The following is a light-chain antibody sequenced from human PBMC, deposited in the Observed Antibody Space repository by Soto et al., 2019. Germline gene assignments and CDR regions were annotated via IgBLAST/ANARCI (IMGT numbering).Light chain of an antibody. J-gene: IGLJ2*01. CDR2: DVT. CDR3: CSYAGPYTSAI. Sequence: QSALTQPRSVSGSPGQSVTISCTGTSSDVGGWSHVSWYQHHPGKAPKLIIYDVTKRPSGVPDRFSASKSGNTASLTISGLQAEDEADYHCCSYAGPYTSAIFGGGTKLTVL. CDR1: SSDVGGWSH. V-gene: IGLV2-11*01.